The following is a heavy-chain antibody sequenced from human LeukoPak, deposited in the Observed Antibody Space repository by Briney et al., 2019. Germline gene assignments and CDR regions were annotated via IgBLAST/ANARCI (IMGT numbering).Heavy chain of an antibody. CDR1: GFTFSSYG. J-gene: IGHJ5*02. D-gene: IGHD3-3*01. CDR3: ARDQRRITIFGVRVNWFDP. Sequence: GRSLRLSCAASGFTFSSYGMHWVRQAPGKGLEWVAVIWYDGSNKYYADSVKGRFTISRDNSKNTLYLQMNSLRAEDTAVYYCARDQRRITIFGVRVNWFDPWGQGTLVTVSS. V-gene: IGHV3-33*01. CDR2: IWYDGSNK.